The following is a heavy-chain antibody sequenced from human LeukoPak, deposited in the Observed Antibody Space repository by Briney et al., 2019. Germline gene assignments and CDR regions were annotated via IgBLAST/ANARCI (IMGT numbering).Heavy chain of an antibody. J-gene: IGHJ3*02. CDR1: GGSISSYY. CDR3: ARTDTDDAFDI. CDR2: IYYSGST. Sequence: SSETLSLTCTVSGGSISSYYWSWIRQPPGKGLEWIGYIYYSGSTNYNPSLKSRVTISVDTSKNQFSLKLSSVTAADTAVYYYARTDTDDAFDIWGQGTMVTVSS. V-gene: IGHV4-59*01. D-gene: IGHD5-18*01.